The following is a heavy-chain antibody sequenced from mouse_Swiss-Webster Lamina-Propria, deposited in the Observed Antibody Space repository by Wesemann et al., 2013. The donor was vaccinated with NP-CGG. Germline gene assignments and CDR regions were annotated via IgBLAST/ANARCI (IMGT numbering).Heavy chain of an antibody. V-gene: IGHV1S137*01. CDR2: ISTYYGDA. J-gene: IGHJ3*01. CDR3: ARSLGSAY. CDR1: GYTFTDYA. D-gene: IGHD4-1*01. Sequence: QVQLQQSGAELVRPGVSVKISCKGSGYTFTDYAMHWVKQSHAKSLEWIGVISTYYGDASYNQKFKGKATMTVDKSSSTAYMELARLTSEDSAIYYCARSLGSAYWGQGTLVTVSA.